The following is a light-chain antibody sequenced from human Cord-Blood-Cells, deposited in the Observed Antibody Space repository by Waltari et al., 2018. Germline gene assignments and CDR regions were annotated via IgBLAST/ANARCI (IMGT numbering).Light chain of an antibody. Sequence: SSELTQDPAVSVALGQTVRITCQGGSLRSYYASWYPQKPGQAPVLVIYGKNNRPPGIPDRFSGSSSGNTASLTITGAQAEDEADYYCNSRDSSGNHWVFGGGTKLTVL. CDR1: SLRSYY. CDR2: GKN. CDR3: NSRDSSGNHWV. V-gene: IGLV3-19*01. J-gene: IGLJ3*02.